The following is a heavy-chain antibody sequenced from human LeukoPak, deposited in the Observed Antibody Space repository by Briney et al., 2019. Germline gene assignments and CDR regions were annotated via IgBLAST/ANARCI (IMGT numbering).Heavy chain of an antibody. V-gene: IGHV1-8*01. CDR2: MNPNSGNT. Sequence: ASVKVSCKASGYTFTSYDINWVRQATGQGLEWMGWMNPNSGNTGYAQKFQGRVTITRNTYISTAYMELSSLRSEDTAVYYCARGPYYYDSSGYSYWGQGTLVTVSS. CDR3: ARGPYYYDSSGYSY. J-gene: IGHJ4*02. CDR1: GYTFTSYD. D-gene: IGHD3-22*01.